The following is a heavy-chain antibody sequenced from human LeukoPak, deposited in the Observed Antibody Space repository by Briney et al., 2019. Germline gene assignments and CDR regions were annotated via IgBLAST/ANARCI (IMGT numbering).Heavy chain of an antibody. CDR1: GSTFSSYW. CDR2: IKQDGSEK. V-gene: IGHV3-7*01. CDR3: ARGRHYYYDSNPFPAFDI. D-gene: IGHD3-22*01. J-gene: IGHJ3*02. Sequence: GGSLRLSCAASGSTFSSYWMSWVRQAPGKGLEWVANIKQDGSEKYYVDSVKGRFTISRDNAKNSLYLQMNSLRAEDTAVYYCARGRHYYYDSNPFPAFDIWGQGTMVTVSS.